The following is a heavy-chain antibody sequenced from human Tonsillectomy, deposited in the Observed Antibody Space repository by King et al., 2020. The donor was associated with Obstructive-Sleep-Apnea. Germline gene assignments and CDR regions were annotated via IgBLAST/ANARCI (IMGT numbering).Heavy chain of an antibody. CDR2: ISHDGNSK. D-gene: IGHD1-26*01. CDR3: AKDHGYSGAQYYFDY. V-gene: IGHV3-30*18. J-gene: IGHJ4*02. Sequence: VQLVESGGGVVQPGGSLRLSCAASGFTFSNFAIHWVRQAPGKGLEWVTVISHDGNSKYYADSMKGRFTISRDSSKNTLFLQMNGLRAEDTAVYYCAKDHGYSGAQYYFDYWGQGTLVTVSS. CDR1: GFTFSNFA.